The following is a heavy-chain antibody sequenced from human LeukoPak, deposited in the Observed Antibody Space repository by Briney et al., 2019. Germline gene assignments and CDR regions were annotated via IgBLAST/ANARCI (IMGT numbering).Heavy chain of an antibody. Sequence: GRSLRLSCAASGFTFSSYSMNWVRQAPGKGLEWVSSISSTSSYIYYADSLKGRFTTSRDNAKNSLYLQMNSLRAEDTAVYYCAREGGLVSDYWGQGSLVTVSS. J-gene: IGHJ4*02. V-gene: IGHV3-21*01. CDR3: AREGGLVSDY. D-gene: IGHD3/OR15-3a*01. CDR2: ISSTSSYI. CDR1: GFTFSSYS.